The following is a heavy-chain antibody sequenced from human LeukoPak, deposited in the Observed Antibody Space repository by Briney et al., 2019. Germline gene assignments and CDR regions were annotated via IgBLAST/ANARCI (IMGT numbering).Heavy chain of an antibody. V-gene: IGHV4-59*12. D-gene: IGHD6-19*01. J-gene: IGHJ4*02. CDR1: GGSISSYY. Sequence: SETLPLTCTVSGGSISSYYWSWIRQPPGKGPEWIGYIYYSGSTNYNPSLKSRVTISVDTSKNQFSLKLSSVTAADTAVYYCARVWSSGWYVVDYWGQGTLVTVSS. CDR3: ARVWSSGWYVVDY. CDR2: IYYSGST.